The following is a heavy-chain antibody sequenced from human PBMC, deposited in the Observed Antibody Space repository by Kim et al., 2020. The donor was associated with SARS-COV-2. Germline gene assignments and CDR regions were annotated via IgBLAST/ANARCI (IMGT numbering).Heavy chain of an antibody. D-gene: IGHD7-27*01. CDR3: VRDLNGDSDY. Sequence: GGSLRLSCVASGFSFSNDWMHWVRQGPGTGLVWVSRINSDGSRVDYADSVKGRFTISRDNAQNTLYLQMRSLGVDDTATYFCVRDLNGDSDYWGQGTLVTVSS. V-gene: IGHV3-74*01. CDR1: GFSFSNDW. J-gene: IGHJ4*02. CDR2: INSDGSRV.